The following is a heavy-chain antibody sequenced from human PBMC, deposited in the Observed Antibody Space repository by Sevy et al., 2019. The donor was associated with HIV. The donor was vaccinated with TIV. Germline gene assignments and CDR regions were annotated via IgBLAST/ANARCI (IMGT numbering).Heavy chain of an antibody. CDR1: GFTFSSYA. Sequence: GGSLRLSCAASGFTFSSYAMHWVRQAPGKGLEWVAVISYDGSNKYYADSVKGRFTISRDNSKNTLYLQMNSLRAEGTAGYYCAREHDFWSGYYTAHYYYYGMDVWGQGTTVTVSS. D-gene: IGHD3-3*01. V-gene: IGHV3-30-3*01. CDR3: AREHDFWSGYYTAHYYYYGMDV. J-gene: IGHJ6*02. CDR2: ISYDGSNK.